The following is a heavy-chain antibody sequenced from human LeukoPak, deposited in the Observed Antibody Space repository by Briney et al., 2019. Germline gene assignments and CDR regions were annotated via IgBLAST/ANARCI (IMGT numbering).Heavy chain of an antibody. D-gene: IGHD1-14*01. CDR1: GFTFSSHY. V-gene: IGHV3-74*01. CDR3: ARALHNNGADY. Sequence: PGGSLRLSCVASGFTFSSHYMHWVRQVPGEGLVWVSHISQDGSNTKYAVSVRGRFTISRDNTKNTLYLQMNSLRPEDTAVYYCARALHNNGADYWGQGTLVSVSS. CDR2: ISQDGSNT. J-gene: IGHJ4*02.